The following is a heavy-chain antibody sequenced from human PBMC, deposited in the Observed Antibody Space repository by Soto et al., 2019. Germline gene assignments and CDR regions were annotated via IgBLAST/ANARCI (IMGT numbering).Heavy chain of an antibody. CDR1: GFTVSNNY. D-gene: IGHD6-19*01. V-gene: IGHV3-66*01. CDR2: IYSTGST. CDR3: ARGPITVAGAPLGGDY. J-gene: IGHJ4*02. Sequence: EVHLVASGGGLVQPGGSLRLSCVASGFTVSNNYMTWVRQPPGKGLEWVSLIYSTGSTYYADSVKGRFNISRDHSKNTLYLQMNSLRAEDTAVYYCARGPITVAGAPLGGDYWGQGTLVTVSS.